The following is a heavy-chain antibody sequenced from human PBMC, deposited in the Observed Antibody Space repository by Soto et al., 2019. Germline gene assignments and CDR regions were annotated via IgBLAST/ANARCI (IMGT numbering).Heavy chain of an antibody. CDR1: GFTFSIAW. Sequence: EVQLVESGGGFVNPGGSIRLSCAASGFTFSIAWMTWVRQAPGKALEWVGRAKGKDDGGTTDYAAPVKDRFIISRDDSKSTLYLQMNSLIIEDTAVYYCATLDVVDRVAASIDYWGQGTLVTVSS. V-gene: IGHV3-15*01. CDR2: AKGKDDGGTT. CDR3: ATLDVVDRVAASIDY. J-gene: IGHJ4*02. D-gene: IGHD2-15*01.